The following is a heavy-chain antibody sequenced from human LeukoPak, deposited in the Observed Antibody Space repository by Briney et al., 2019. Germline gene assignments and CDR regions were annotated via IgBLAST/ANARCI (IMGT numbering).Heavy chain of an antibody. CDR3: ARGIAVAGCPSNLCDY. CDR1: GYTFTSYG. D-gene: IGHD6-19*01. CDR2: ISAYNGRT. Sequence: ASVKVSCKASGYTFTSYGISWVRQAPGQGLEWMGWISAYNGRTNYAQKLQGRVTMSTDTSTRTAYMELRSLRSDDTAVYYCARGIAVAGCPSNLCDYWGQGTLVTVSS. V-gene: IGHV1-18*01. J-gene: IGHJ4*02.